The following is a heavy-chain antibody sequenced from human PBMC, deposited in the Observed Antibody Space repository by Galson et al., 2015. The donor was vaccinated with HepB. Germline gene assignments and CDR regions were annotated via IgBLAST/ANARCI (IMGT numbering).Heavy chain of an antibody. Sequence: QSGAEVKKPGESLKISCKGSGYSFTSYWIGWVRQMPGKGLEWMGIIYPGDSDTRYSPSFQGQVTISADKSISTAYLQWSSLKASDTAMYYCARGECSSTSCYIIGAFDIWGQGTMVTVSS. CDR3: ARGECSSTSCYIIGAFDI. D-gene: IGHD2-2*02. CDR1: GYSFTSYW. J-gene: IGHJ3*02. V-gene: IGHV5-51*01. CDR2: IYPGDSDT.